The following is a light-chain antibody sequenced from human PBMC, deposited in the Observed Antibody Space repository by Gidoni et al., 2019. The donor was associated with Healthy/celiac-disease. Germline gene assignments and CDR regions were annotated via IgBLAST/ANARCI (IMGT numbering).Light chain of an antibody. J-gene: IGKJ1*01. Sequence: DIVMTQSPDSLAVSLGERATINRKSSQSVLYHSNNKNYLALYQRKPGQAPKLLIYWASTRESGVPDRFSGSGSGTDFTLTISSLQAEDVAVYYCQQYYSTPETFGQGTKVEIK. CDR1: QSVLYHSNNKNY. CDR2: WAS. CDR3: QQYYSTPET. V-gene: IGKV4-1*01.